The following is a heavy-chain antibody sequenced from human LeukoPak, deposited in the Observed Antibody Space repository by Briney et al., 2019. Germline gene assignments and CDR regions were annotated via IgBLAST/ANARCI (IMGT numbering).Heavy chain of an antibody. CDR1: GFTFSNYE. D-gene: IGHD2-8*01. CDR2: ISSSGSII. V-gene: IGHV3-48*03. CDR3: ARVGCTNGVCYLFDY. J-gene: IGHJ4*02. Sequence: GGSLRLSCGASGFTFSNYEMNWVRQAPGKGLEWVSYISSSGSIIYYADSVKGRFTISRDNAKNSLYLQINSLRAEDTAVYYCARVGCTNGVCYLFDYWGQGTLVTVSS.